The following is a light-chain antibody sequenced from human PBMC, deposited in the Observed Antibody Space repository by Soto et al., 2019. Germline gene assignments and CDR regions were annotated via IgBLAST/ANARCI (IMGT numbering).Light chain of an antibody. CDR2: DVT. V-gene: IGLV2-11*02. J-gene: IGLJ1*01. CDR1: GSSLGENA. CDR3: CSFAGSYSYV. Sequence: QSVLTQPPSVSAAPGQNVTISCSGDGSSLGENAMCWYQQHPGKAPKLIVYDVTERPSGVPDRFSGSKSGNTASLTISGLQAEDEADYSCCSFAGSYSYVFGTGTKVTVL.